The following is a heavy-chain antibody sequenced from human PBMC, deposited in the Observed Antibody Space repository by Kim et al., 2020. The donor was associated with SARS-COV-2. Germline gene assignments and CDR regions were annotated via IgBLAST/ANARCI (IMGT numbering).Heavy chain of an antibody. CDR2: T. J-gene: IGHJ4*02. CDR3: ARVSGYGDFDY. Sequence: TNYNPSLQSRVTLSIDTSHNQFSLTLWSVTAADTAVYYCARVSGYGDFDYWGQGTLVTVSS. V-gene: IGHV4-59*01. D-gene: IGHD5-12*01.